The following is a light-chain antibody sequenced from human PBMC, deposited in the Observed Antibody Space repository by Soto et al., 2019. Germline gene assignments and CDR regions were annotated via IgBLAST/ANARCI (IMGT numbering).Light chain of an antibody. J-gene: IGKJ5*01. Sequence: QSVSSYLAWYQQKPGQAPRRLIYXAXNRATGIPARFSGXXXGTDFTLTISSLXPEDFAVYHCQXRSXXXXXXTFGQGTLL. V-gene: IGKV3-11*01. CDR2: XAX. CDR1: QSVSSY. CDR3: QXRSXXXXXXT.